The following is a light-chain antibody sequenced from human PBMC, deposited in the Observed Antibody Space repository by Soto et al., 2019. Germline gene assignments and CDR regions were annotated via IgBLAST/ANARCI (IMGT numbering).Light chain of an antibody. CDR1: SSNIGNNY. CDR2: DNN. V-gene: IGLV1-51*01. J-gene: IGLJ1*01. Sequence: QSVLTQPPSVSAAPGQKVTISCSGSSSNIGNNYVSWYQQLPGTAPKLLIYDNNKRPSGIPDRFSGSKSGTSATLGITGLXTGDEADYYCGTWDSSLSAYVFGTGTKATVL. CDR3: GTWDSSLSAYV.